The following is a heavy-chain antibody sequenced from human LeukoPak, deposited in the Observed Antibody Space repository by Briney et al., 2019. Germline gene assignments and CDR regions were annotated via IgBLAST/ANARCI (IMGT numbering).Heavy chain of an antibody. Sequence: SETLSLTCTVSGGSISSYYWSWIRQPPGKGLEWIGYIYYSGSTNYNPSLKSQVTISVDTSKNQFSLKLSSVTAADTAVYYCAKEADYYGMDVWGQGTTVTVSS. V-gene: IGHV4-59*01. J-gene: IGHJ6*02. CDR1: GGSISSYY. CDR2: IYYSGST. CDR3: AKEADYYGMDV.